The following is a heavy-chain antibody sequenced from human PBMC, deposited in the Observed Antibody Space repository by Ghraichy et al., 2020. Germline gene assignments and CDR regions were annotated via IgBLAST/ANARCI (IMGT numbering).Heavy chain of an antibody. CDR2: INWNSGSI. Sequence: GGSLRLSCAASGFTFDDYGMHWVRQAPGKGLEWVSGINWNSGSIAYGASVKGRFKISRDNAKNSLYLEMNSLRPEDTALYYCAKAETAMVNSAFDAWGQGTMVSVSP. CDR3: AKAETAMVNSAFDA. D-gene: IGHD5-18*01. CDR1: GFTFDDYG. V-gene: IGHV3-9*01. J-gene: IGHJ3*01.